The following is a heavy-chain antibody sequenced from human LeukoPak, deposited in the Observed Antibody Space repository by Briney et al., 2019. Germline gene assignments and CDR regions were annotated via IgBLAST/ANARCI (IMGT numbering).Heavy chain of an antibody. CDR2: ISSDGGTK. CDR1: KFTFSNYG. Sequence: GGSLRLSCTASKFTFSNYGMQWVRQAPGKGLEWVAVISSDGGTKYYADSVKGRFTLSRDNSRNTLDLQMNSLGPEDTAVYYCARIRSYWGQGTLVTVSS. CDR3: ARIRSY. V-gene: IGHV3-30*03. J-gene: IGHJ4*02.